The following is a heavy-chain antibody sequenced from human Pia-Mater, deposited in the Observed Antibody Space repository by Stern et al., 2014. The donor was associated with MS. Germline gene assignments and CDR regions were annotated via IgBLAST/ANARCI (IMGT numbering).Heavy chain of an antibody. D-gene: IGHD6-13*01. CDR3: ARDVGTAAVFEY. J-gene: IGHJ4*02. V-gene: IGHV1-46*01. CDR2: INPSGGHT. Sequence: QDQLVQSGAEVKKPGASVKVSCKASGYAFTSYYIHWVRQAPGQGLEWMGIINPSGGHTHYAQKFQGRVNMTRDTSTSTVYMELRSLRSEDTAVYYCARDVGTAAVFEYWGQGTLVTVSS. CDR1: GYAFTSYY.